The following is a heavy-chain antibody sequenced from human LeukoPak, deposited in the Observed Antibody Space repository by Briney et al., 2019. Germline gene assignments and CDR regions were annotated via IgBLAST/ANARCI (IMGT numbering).Heavy chain of an antibody. D-gene: IGHD6-6*01. CDR3: ARQPSIGARPFHFDY. CDR2: IYPGDSDI. Sequence: PGESLKISCKVSGYSFTSYWIGWVRQMPGKGLEWMGIIYPGDSDIRYSPSFQGQVTISADKSISTAYLQWSSLKASDTAIYCCARQPSIGARPFHFDYWGQGTLVTVSS. J-gene: IGHJ4*02. CDR1: GYSFTSYW. V-gene: IGHV5-51*01.